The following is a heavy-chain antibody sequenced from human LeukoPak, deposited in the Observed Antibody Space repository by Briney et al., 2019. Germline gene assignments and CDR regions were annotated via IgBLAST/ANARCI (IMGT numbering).Heavy chain of an antibody. CDR3: ARDRGGYEFFDS. CDR1: GFTFSSFG. Sequence: PGGSLRLSCAASGFTFSSFGMNWVRQAPGKGLEWASYISTRSGTIYYTDSVKGRFTISRDNAKNSLYLQMNSLRDEDTAVYYCARDRGGYEFFDSWGQGILVTVSS. V-gene: IGHV3-48*02. D-gene: IGHD5-12*01. J-gene: IGHJ4*02. CDR2: ISTRSGTI.